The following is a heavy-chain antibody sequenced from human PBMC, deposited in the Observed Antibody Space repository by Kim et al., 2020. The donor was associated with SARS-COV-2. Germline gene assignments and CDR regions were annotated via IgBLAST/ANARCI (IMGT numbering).Heavy chain of an antibody. CDR3: ARGHLKWIVVVNAPRPYYYYRAA. D-gene: IGHD2-21*01. Sequence: ASVKVSCKASGYTFTSYDINWVRQATGQGLEWMGWMNPNSGTTGYAQKFQGRVTMTRNTSISTAYMELSSLRSEDTAVYYCARGHLKWIVVVNAPRPYYYYRAAWGKGTPVTVSS. J-gene: IGHJ6*03. V-gene: IGHV1-8*01. CDR1: GYTFTSYD. CDR2: MNPNSGTT.